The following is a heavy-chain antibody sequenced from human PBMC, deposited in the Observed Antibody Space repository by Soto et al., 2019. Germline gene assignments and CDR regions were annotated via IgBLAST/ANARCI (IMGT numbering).Heavy chain of an antibody. J-gene: IGHJ3*01. CDR3: ATWHEREHAYDV. CDR1: GLTISGNKY. V-gene: IGHV3-53*01. Sequence: DVQLVESGGGLIQPGESLRPSCAAFGLTISGNKYGAWVRQAPGQGLEWVSALYDVDGSFYADSVKGRFTTSSDSSKTTVYLQINDLRPDDTAVYYCATWHEREHAYDVWGQGTTVTVSS. D-gene: IGHD1-1*01. CDR2: LYDVDGS.